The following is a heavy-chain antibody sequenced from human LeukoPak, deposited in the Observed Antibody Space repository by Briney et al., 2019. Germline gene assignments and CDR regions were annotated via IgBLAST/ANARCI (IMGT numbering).Heavy chain of an antibody. CDR2: IKSKTDGGTT. D-gene: IGHD1-7*01. CDR1: GFTFSSYA. J-gene: IGHJ4*02. Sequence: GGSLRLSCAASGFTFSSYAMSWVRQAPGKGLEWVGRIKSKTDGGTTDYAAPVKGRFTISRDDSKNTLYLQMNSLKTEDTAVYYCTTDRRERSGDDYRWVTSNGNYYFDYWGQGTLVTVSS. V-gene: IGHV3-15*01. CDR3: TTDRRERSGDDYRWVTSNGNYYFDY.